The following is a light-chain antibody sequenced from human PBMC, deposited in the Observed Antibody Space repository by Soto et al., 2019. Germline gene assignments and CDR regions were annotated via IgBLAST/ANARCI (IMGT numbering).Light chain of an antibody. J-gene: IGKJ5*01. Sequence: IQLTQSPSSLSASVGDRVTITCRASQSISVWLAWYQQKAGKAPNLLIYKASRLESGVPSRFSGSGSGTDFTLTITSLQSEDFATYYCQQARSFPVTFGQGTRLEIK. CDR3: QQARSFPVT. V-gene: IGKV1-5*03. CDR2: KAS. CDR1: QSISVW.